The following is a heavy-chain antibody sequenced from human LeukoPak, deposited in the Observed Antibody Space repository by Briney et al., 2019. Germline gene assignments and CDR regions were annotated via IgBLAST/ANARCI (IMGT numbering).Heavy chain of an antibody. V-gene: IGHV4-39*01. CDR1: GGSLNSTNW. D-gene: IGHD3-16*02. CDR2: IYYSGST. Sequence: PSGTLSLTCAVSGGSLNSTNWWGWVRQPPGKGLEWIGSIYYSGSTYYNPSLKSRVTISVDTSKNQFSLKLSSVTAADTAVYYCARLGVRDYVWGSYRYLYYFDYWGQGTLVTVSS. CDR3: ARLGVRDYVWGSYRYLYYFDY. J-gene: IGHJ4*02.